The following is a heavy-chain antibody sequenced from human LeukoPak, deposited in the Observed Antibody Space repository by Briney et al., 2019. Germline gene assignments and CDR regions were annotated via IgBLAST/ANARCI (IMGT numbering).Heavy chain of an antibody. D-gene: IGHD3-22*01. V-gene: IGHV1-18*01. CDR2: ISGHNGDT. CDR1: GYTFSRYG. CDR3: ARARRYFETSGYYEFDH. Sequence: ASVKVSCKASGYTFSRYGISWVRQAPGQGLEWMGWISGHNGDTHNVHKIQGRVTMTTDTSTSTAYLELRSLRSDDTAVYYCARARRYFETSGYYEFDHWGQGTLVTVSS. J-gene: IGHJ4*02.